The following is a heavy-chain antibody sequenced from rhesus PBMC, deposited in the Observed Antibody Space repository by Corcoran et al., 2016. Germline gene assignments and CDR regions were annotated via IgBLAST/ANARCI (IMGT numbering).Heavy chain of an antibody. D-gene: IGHD2-8*01. CDR3: AKGGYCSGGVCYADGLDS. CDR2: ISNGGGST. Sequence: EVQLVESGGGLVQPGGSLRLSCAASGFTFSSYGMSWVRQAPGKGLEWVSYISNGGGSTYYADSVKGRFTISRDNSKNTLSLQMNSLRAEDTAVYYCAKGGYCSGGVCYADGLDSWGQGVVVTVSS. V-gene: IGHV3S5*01. CDR1: GFTFSSYG. J-gene: IGHJ6*01.